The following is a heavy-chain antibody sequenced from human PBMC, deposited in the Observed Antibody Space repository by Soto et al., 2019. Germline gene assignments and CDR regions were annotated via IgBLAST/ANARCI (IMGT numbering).Heavy chain of an antibody. CDR2: IYYSGST. V-gene: IGHV4-30-4*01. Sequence: SETLSLTCTVSGGSISSGDYYWSWIRQPPGKGLEWIGYIYYSGSTYYNPSLKSRVTISVDRSKNQFSLKLSSVTAADTAVYYCSSGKVGYYDSSGLLAVGYYYYYGMDVWGQGTTVTVSS. CDR1: GGSISSGDYY. D-gene: IGHD3-22*01. CDR3: SSGKVGYYDSSGLLAVGYYYYYGMDV. J-gene: IGHJ6*02.